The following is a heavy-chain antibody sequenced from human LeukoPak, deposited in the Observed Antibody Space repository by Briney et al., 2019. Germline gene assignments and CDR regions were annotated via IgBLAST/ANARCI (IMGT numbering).Heavy chain of an antibody. CDR1: GFTFSTYS. Sequence: GGSLRLSCAASGFTFSTYSMSWVRQAPGKGLEWVSAISGSGGSTYYADSVKGRFTISRDNSKNTLYLQMNSLRAEDTAVYYCAKDQVWSGYCGGGSCYSDGLFDYWGQGTLVTVSS. D-gene: IGHD2-15*01. CDR3: AKDQVWSGYCGGGSCYSDGLFDY. V-gene: IGHV3-23*01. J-gene: IGHJ4*02. CDR2: ISGSGGST.